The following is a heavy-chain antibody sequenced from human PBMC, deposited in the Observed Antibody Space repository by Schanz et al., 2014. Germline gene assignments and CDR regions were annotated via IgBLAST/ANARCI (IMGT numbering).Heavy chain of an antibody. CDR3: ANNWNLDY. Sequence: VQLVESGGGLVKPGGSLRLSCAASGFSFSSYAMGWVRQARGKGLEWVSAMNESHSTIYYADSVRGRFTISRDNAENTLFLQMNSLRAEDTAVYYCANNWNLDYWGQGTLVTVSS. V-gene: IGHV3-23*04. CDR1: GFSFSSYA. J-gene: IGHJ4*02. D-gene: IGHD1-20*01. CDR2: MNESHSTI.